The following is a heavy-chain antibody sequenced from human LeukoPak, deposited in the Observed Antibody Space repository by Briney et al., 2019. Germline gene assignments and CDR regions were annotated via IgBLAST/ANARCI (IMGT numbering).Heavy chain of an antibody. J-gene: IGHJ4*02. CDR1: GGSFSGYY. CDR3: ARDSVGAKVFDY. D-gene: IGHD1-26*01. CDR2: IYYSGST. Sequence: TSETLSLTCAVYGGSFSGYYWSWIRQPPGKGLEWIGSIYYSGSTYYNPSLKSRVTISVDTSKNQFSLKLSSVTAADTAVYYCARDSVGAKVFDYWGQGTLVTVSS. V-gene: IGHV4-34*01.